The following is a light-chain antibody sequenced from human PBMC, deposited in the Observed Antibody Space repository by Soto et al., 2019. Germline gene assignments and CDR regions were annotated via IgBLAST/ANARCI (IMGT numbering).Light chain of an antibody. CDR1: QSVSSSY. Sequence: EIVLTQSPGTLSFSPGERATLTCRASQSVSSSYLAWFQQKPGQAPRLLIYGASSRATGIPDRFSGSGSGTDFTLTISRLEPEDFAVYYCQQHGSSPWMVGQGTRLEIK. CDR2: GAS. J-gene: IGKJ5*01. CDR3: QQHGSSPWM. V-gene: IGKV3-20*01.